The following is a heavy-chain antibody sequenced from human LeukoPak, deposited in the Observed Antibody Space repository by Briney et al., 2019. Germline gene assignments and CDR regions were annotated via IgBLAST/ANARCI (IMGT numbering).Heavy chain of an antibody. D-gene: IGHD4-17*01. CDR2: IYYSGDT. Sequence: PSETLSLTCTVSGGSISNYYWSWIRQPPGKGLEWIGYIYYSGDTNYNPSLKSRVTLSVDTSKNHFSLNLNSVTAADTAVYYCARVLVGDYVNFDYWGQGTLVTVSS. CDR3: ARVLVGDYVNFDY. CDR1: GGSISNYY. J-gene: IGHJ4*02. V-gene: IGHV4-59*01.